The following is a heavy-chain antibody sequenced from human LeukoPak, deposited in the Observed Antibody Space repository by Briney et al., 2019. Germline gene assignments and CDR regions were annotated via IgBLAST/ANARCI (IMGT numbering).Heavy chain of an antibody. CDR1: GFTFRNYV. V-gene: IGHV3-23*01. CDR2: IGGTDGTT. D-gene: IGHD3-10*01. J-gene: IGHJ4*02. CDR3: TKRIDGAGSYYIDF. Sequence: GGSLRLSCAASGFTFRNYVMNWVRQAPGKGLEWVSAIGGTDGTTFYAAFVEGRFTISRDNSRNTLYLQMNSLRAEDTAVYYCTKRIDGAGSYYIDFWGQGTVVTVSS.